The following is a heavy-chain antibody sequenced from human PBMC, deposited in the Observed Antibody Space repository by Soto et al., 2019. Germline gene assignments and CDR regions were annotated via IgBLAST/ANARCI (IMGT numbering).Heavy chain of an antibody. D-gene: IGHD6-6*01. Sequence: EVQLVESGGGLVQPGGSLRLSCAASGFTFSSYWMHWVRQAPGKGLVWVSRINSDGSSTSYADSVKGRFTISRDNAKKTLYLQMTGLKVEDTAVDYCASPRGLVSTIVYWGQGTLVTVSS. V-gene: IGHV3-74*01. CDR2: INSDGSST. CDR1: GFTFSSYW. J-gene: IGHJ4*02. CDR3: ASPRGLVSTIVY.